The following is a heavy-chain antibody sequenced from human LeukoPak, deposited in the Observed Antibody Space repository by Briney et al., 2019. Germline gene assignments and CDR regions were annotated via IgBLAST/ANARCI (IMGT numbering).Heavy chain of an antibody. V-gene: IGHV3-15*01. CDR1: GFTFSNAW. Sequence: GGSLRLSCAASGFTFSNAWMSWVRQAPGKGLEWVGRIKSKTDGGTTDYAAPVKGRFTISRDDSKNTLYLQMNSLKTEDTAVYYCAKVIAVAGTPFDYWGQGTLVTVSS. J-gene: IGHJ4*02. D-gene: IGHD6-19*01. CDR3: AKVIAVAGTPFDY. CDR2: IKSKTDGGTT.